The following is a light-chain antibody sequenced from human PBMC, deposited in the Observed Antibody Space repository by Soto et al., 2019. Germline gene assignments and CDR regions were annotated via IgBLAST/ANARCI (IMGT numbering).Light chain of an antibody. CDR3: QQSYSILPT. CDR2: AAS. V-gene: IGKV1-39*01. CDR1: RSIDSY. Sequence: DIQMTQSPSSLSASVGDRVTITCRASRSIDSYLNWYQQKPGKVPKLLIYAASSLQTGVPSRFSGSGFGTDFTLTISSLQAEDFATYYCQQSYSILPTFGGGTKVEIK. J-gene: IGKJ4*01.